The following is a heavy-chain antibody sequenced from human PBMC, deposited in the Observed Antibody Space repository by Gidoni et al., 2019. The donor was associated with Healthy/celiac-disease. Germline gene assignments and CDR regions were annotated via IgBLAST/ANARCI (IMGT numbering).Heavy chain of an antibody. D-gene: IGHD3-3*01. Sequence: QLQLQESGPGLVKPSETLSPTCTFSGRSITSSSYYWGWIRQPPGKGLEWIGSIYYSWSTYYNPTLKSRVTISVDTSKNQFSLKLSSVTAADTAVDYCARAPLYYYDFWSGPAQIDYWGQGTLVTVSS. V-gene: IGHV4-39*07. CDR1: GRSITSSSYY. CDR3: ARAPLYYYDFWSGPAQIDY. J-gene: IGHJ4*02. CDR2: IYYSWST.